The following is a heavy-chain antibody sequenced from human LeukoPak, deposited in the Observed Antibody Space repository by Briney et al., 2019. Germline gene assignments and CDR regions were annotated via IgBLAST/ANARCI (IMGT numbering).Heavy chain of an antibody. CDR2: ISYDGSNK. J-gene: IGHJ4*02. Sequence: PGRSLRLSCAASGFTFSSYTMHWVRQPPGKGLEWVAVISYDGSNKYYADSVKGRFTISRDNSKNTLYLQMSSLRAEDTAVYYCATDRGWRTSGYYLYYFEYWGQGTLVTYSS. CDR1: GFTFSSYT. D-gene: IGHD3-3*01. CDR3: ATDRGWRTSGYYLYYFEY. V-gene: IGHV3-30-3*01.